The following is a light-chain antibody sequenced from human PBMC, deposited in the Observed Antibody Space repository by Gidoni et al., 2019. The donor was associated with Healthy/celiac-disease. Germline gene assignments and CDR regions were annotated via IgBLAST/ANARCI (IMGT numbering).Light chain of an antibody. CDR3: QAWDSSTDVV. V-gene: IGLV3-1*01. J-gene: IGLJ2*01. Sequence: SYQLTPPPSVSVSPGQTDSITCSGDKLGDKYACWYQQTPGQSPVLVIYQDSKRPSGIPERFSGSNSGNTATLTISGTQAMNEADYYCQAWDSSTDVVFGGGTNLTVL. CDR2: QDS. CDR1: KLGDKY.